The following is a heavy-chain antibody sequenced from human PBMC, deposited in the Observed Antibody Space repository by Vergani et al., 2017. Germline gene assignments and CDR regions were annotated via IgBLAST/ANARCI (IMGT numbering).Heavy chain of an antibody. Sequence: QVQLVESGGGVVQPGGSLRLSCAASGFTFSSYGMYWVRQAPGKGLEWVAFIRYDGSNKYYADSVKGRFTISRDNSKNTLYLQMNSLRAEDTAVYYCAKDLGTTTPYGMDVWGQGTTVTVSS. J-gene: IGHJ6*02. D-gene: IGHD1-1*01. CDR2: IRYDGSNK. CDR1: GFTFSSYG. V-gene: IGHV3-30*02. CDR3: AKDLGTTTPYGMDV.